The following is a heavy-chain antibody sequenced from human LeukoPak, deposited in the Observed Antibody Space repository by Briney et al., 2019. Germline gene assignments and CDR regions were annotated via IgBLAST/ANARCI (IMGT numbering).Heavy chain of an antibody. V-gene: IGHV3-23*05. CDR2: IFASGSTT. Sequence: PGGSLRLSCAASGFTLSGYAMNWVRQAPGKGLEWVSLIFASGSTTKYADSVKGRFTISRDNSKNTLYLQMNSLRAEDTAVYYCVRYCNGGSCYRAAFDVWGPGTMVTVSS. D-gene: IGHD2-15*01. J-gene: IGHJ3*01. CDR3: VRYCNGGSCYRAAFDV. CDR1: GFTLSGYA.